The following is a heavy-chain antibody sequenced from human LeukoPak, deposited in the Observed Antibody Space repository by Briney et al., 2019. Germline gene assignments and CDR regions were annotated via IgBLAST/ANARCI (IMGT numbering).Heavy chain of an antibody. Sequence: PGGSLRLSCAASGFTFSSYWMHWVRQAPGKGLMWVSRINSDGSSTSYADSVKGRFTISRDNAKNTLYLQMNSLRAEDTAVYYCTRLSTSDIWGQATMVTVSS. CDR3: TRLSTSDI. D-gene: IGHD2/OR15-2a*01. J-gene: IGHJ3*02. V-gene: IGHV3-74*01. CDR1: GFTFSSYW. CDR2: INSDGSST.